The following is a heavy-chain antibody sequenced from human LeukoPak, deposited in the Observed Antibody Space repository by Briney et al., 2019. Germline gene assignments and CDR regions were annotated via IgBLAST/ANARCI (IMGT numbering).Heavy chain of an antibody. CDR2: INPSGSSA. Sequence: ASVKVSCKASGYTFTSYGINWVRQAPGQGLEWMGFINPSGSSAAYAQKFQGRLTMTRDMFTSTDYMELTSPTSDDTAVYYCARDNSVGETAWWFDPWGQGTLVTVSS. CDR1: GYTFTSYG. V-gene: IGHV1-46*01. D-gene: IGHD1-26*01. CDR3: ARDNSVGETAWWFDP. J-gene: IGHJ5*02.